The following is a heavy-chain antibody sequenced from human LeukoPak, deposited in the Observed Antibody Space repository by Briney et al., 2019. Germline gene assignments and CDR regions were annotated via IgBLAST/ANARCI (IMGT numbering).Heavy chain of an antibody. CDR1: GYTFTGYY. CDR2: INPNSGGT. D-gene: IGHD5-18*01. Sequence: GASVKVSCKASGYTFTGYYMHWVRQAPGQGLEWMGWINPNSGGTNYAQKLQGRVTMTRDTSISTAYMELSRLRSDDAAVYYCARDFRAAMVSDWFDPWGQGTLVTVSS. V-gene: IGHV1-2*02. J-gene: IGHJ5*02. CDR3: ARDFRAAMVSDWFDP.